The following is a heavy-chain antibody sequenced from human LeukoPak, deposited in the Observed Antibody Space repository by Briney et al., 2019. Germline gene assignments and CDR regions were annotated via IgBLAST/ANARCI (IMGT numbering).Heavy chain of an antibody. CDR3: ARDLDGGMNWDAFDI. CDR1: GGSFSVYY. Sequence: SETLSLTCAVYGGSFSVYYWSWIRQPPGKGLEWIGEINHSGSTNYNPSLKSRVTISVDTSKNQFSLKLSSVTAADTAVYYCARDLDGGMNWDAFDIWGQGTMVTVSS. J-gene: IGHJ3*02. V-gene: IGHV4-34*01. D-gene: IGHD1-1*01. CDR2: INHSGST.